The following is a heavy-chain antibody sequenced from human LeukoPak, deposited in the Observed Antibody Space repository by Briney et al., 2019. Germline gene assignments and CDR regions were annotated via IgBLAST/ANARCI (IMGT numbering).Heavy chain of an antibody. Sequence: SETLSLTCAVYGGSLSGYYWSWIRQPPGKGLEWIGEINHSGSTNYNPSLKSRVTISVDTSKNQFSLKLSSVTAADTAVYYCASLESYYFDYWGQGTLVTVSS. D-gene: IGHD1-26*01. J-gene: IGHJ4*02. CDR2: INHSGST. CDR1: GGSLSGYY. V-gene: IGHV4-34*01. CDR3: ASLESYYFDY.